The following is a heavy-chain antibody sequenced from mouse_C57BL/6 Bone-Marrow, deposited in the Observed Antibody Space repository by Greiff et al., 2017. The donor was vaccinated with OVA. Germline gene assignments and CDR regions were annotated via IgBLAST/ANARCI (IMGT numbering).Heavy chain of an antibody. J-gene: IGHJ1*03. D-gene: IGHD2-3*01. CDR3: TRDVVCDGYYRYFDV. CDR2: ISSGGDYT. Sequence: EVKLVESGEGLVKPGGSLKLSCAASGFTFSSYAMSWVRQTPEKRLEWVAYISSGGDYTYYADTVKGRFTISRDNARNTLYLQMSSLKSEDTAMYYCTRDVVCDGYYRYFDVWGTGTTVTVSS. V-gene: IGHV5-9-1*02. CDR1: GFTFSSYA.